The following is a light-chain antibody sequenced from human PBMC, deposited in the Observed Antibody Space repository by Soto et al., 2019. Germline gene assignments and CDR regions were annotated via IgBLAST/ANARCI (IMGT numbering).Light chain of an antibody. CDR3: QQYVTSPWT. V-gene: IGKV3-20*01. Sequence: EIVLTQSPVALSLSPGERATLSCRASQSVSSTYLAWYQQKPGRAPRLLIYGASSRATGVPDWFSGSGSGTDFTLTISRLEPEDFAVYYCQQYVTSPWTFGQGTKVDIK. CDR1: QSVSSTY. CDR2: GAS. J-gene: IGKJ1*01.